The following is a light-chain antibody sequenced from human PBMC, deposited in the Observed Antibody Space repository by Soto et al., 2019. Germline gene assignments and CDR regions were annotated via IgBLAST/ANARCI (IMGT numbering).Light chain of an antibody. CDR1: ISDVGSHNL. J-gene: IGLJ1*01. CDR3: SSYTSTRTYV. V-gene: IGLV2-23*02. Sequence: QSVLTQPASVSGSPGQSITISCTGTISDVGSHNLVSWYQQHPDKAPKLIIYEVNERPSGVSSRFSGPKSGNTASLTVSGLQAEDEADYYCSSYTSTRTYVFGTGTKVTVL. CDR2: EVN.